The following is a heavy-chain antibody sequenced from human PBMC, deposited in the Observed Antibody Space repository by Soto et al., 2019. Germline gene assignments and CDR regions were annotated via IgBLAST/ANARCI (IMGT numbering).Heavy chain of an antibody. J-gene: IGHJ4*02. CDR3: ANRGSASYFGY. D-gene: IGHD3-16*01. CDR2: ISGRGGST. CDR1: GFTFSSYA. V-gene: IGHV3-23*01. Sequence: EVQLLESGGGLVQPGGSLRLSCAASGFTFSSYAMSWVRQAPGTGLEWVSVISGRGGSTSYADSVKGRFSISRDNSNNTLYLQMNSLRAEDTSVYYCANRGSASYFGYWGQGTLVTVSS.